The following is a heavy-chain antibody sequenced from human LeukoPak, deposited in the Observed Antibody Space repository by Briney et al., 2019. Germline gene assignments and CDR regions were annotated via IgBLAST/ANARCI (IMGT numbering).Heavy chain of an antibody. CDR3: AKGRGRSGAFDI. Sequence: GGSLRLSCAASGFTFSSYAMSWVRQAPGKGLEWVSAISGSGGSTYYADSVKGRFTISRDNSKNTLYLQMNSLGAEDTAVYDCAKGRGRSGAFDIWGQGTMVTVSS. J-gene: IGHJ3*02. D-gene: IGHD1-26*01. V-gene: IGHV3-23*01. CDR2: ISGSGGST. CDR1: GFTFSSYA.